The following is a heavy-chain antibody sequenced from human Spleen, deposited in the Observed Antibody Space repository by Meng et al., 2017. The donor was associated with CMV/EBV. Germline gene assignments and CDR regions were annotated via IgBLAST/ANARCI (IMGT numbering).Heavy chain of an antibody. CDR3: VGILPTAYYNWFDP. CDR2: FDPADGEI. CDR1: GYSLPELS. V-gene: IGHV1-24*01. J-gene: IGHJ5*02. D-gene: IGHD2-2*01. Sequence: ASVKVSYKVSGYSLPELSMHWVRQAHGKGLEWLGGFDPADGEIRYAQKFQGRVTMTQDSSTDTAYMELTGLRFEDTAIYYCVGILPTAYYNWFDPWGQGTLVTVSS.